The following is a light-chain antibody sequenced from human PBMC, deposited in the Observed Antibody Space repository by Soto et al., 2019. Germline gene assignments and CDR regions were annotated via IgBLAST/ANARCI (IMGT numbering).Light chain of an antibody. V-gene: IGKV3D-20*02. CDR3: QQRKSWPRT. CDR2: DAS. J-gene: IGKJ1*01. Sequence: DIVVRQCRGTLYLSPGERATLSCRASQSVSSSYLSWYQQRPGQAPRLLISDASSRATGIPARFSGSGSGTDFTLTISSLEPEDFAVYYCQQRKSWPRTFGQGTKVDIK. CDR1: QSVSSSY.